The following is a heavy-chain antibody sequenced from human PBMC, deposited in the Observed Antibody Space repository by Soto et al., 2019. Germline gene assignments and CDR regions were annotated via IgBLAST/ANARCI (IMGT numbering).Heavy chain of an antibody. V-gene: IGHV4-30-4*01. CDR1: GDSVSSGDYY. D-gene: IGHD4-17*01. CDR3: ATAPLRELTVINNVFDI. CDR2: IYYSENI. J-gene: IGHJ3*02. Sequence: QVQLQESGPGLVKPSQTLSLTCTVSGDSVSSGDYYWSWLRQPPGMGLEWIGYIYYSENIYYNPSLQSRVTISVDKPKNQFSLKLSSVTAADTAVYYCATAPLRELTVINNVFDIWGQGTMVTVSS.